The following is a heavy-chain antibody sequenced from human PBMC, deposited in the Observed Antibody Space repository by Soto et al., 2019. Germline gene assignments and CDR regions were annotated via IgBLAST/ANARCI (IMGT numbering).Heavy chain of an antibody. Sequence: YCPPIVNPTGTLTLTCTVSGFSLSNARMGVSWIRQPPGKALEWLAHIFSNDEKSYSTSLKSRLTISKDTSKSQVVLTMTNMDTVDTATYYCARIPSSPLGDGGGCSHHDEWSRGTSDPVYF. V-gene: IGHV2-26*01. CDR2: IFSNDEK. D-gene: IGHD2-21*01. CDR1: GFSLSNARMG. CDR3: ARIPSSPLGDGGGCSHHDEWSRGTSDPVYF. J-gene: IGHJ2*01.